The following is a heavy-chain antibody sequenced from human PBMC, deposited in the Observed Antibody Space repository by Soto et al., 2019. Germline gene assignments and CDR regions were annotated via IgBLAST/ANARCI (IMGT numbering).Heavy chain of an antibody. CDR3: AREESIAAANYYYYGMDV. D-gene: IGHD6-13*01. Sequence: ASVKVSCKASGYTFTSYDINWVRQATGQGLEWMGWMNPNSGNTGYAQKFQGRVTMTRHTSISTAYMELSSLRSEDTAVYYCAREESIAAANYYYYGMDVLGQGSTVTVSS. CDR1: GYTFTSYD. V-gene: IGHV1-8*01. J-gene: IGHJ6*02. CDR2: MNPNSGNT.